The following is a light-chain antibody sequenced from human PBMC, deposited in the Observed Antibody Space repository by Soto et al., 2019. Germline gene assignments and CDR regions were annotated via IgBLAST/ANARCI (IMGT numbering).Light chain of an antibody. CDR1: TGAVTSGHY. V-gene: IGLV7-46*01. CDR3: LLSYSGARGV. CDR2: DTS. Sequence: QTVVTQEPSLTVSPGGTVTLTCGSSTGAVTSGHYPYWFQQKPGQAPRTVIYDTSNKHSWTPARFSGSLLGGKAALTLSGAQPEDEAEYYCLLSYSGARGVFGGGTKLTVL. J-gene: IGLJ2*01.